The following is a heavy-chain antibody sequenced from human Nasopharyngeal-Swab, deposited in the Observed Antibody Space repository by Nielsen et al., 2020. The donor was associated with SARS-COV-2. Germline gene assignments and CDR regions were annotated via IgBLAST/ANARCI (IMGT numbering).Heavy chain of an antibody. D-gene: IGHD3-3*01. CDR3: ARVTYYDFWSGTNWFDP. V-gene: IGHV1-3*01. J-gene: IGHJ5*02. Sequence: ASVKVSCKASGYTFTGYYLHWVRQAPGQGLEWMGWINAGNGNTKYSQKFQGRVTITRDTSASTAYMELSSLRSEDTAVYYCARVTYYDFWSGTNWFDPWGQGTLVTVSS. CDR1: GYTFTGYY. CDR2: INAGNGNT.